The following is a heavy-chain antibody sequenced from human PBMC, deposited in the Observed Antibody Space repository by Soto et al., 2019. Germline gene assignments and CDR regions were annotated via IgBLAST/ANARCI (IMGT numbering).Heavy chain of an antibody. J-gene: IGHJ6*02. CDR3: ARDRYGGNSGGDYYGMDV. Sequence: GGSLRLSCAASGFTFSSYWMSWVRQAPGKGLEWVSVIYSGGSTYYADSVKGRFTISRDNSKNTLYLQMNSLRAEDTAVYYCARDRYGGNSGGDYYGMDVWGQGTTVTVSS. D-gene: IGHD4-17*01. CDR1: GFTFSSYW. CDR2: IYSGGST. V-gene: IGHV3-53*01.